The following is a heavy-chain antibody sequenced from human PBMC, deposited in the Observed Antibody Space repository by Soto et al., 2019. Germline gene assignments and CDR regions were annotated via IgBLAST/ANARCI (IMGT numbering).Heavy chain of an antibody. Sequence: EVQLLESGGGLVQPGGSLRLSCAASGFTFSTYAMSWVRQAPGKGLEWVSKIIHSGDSTYYADSVKGRFTISRDNSKNTVYLQMNSRRAEDTAVYYCATGQQLGYWGQGTLVTVSS. CDR2: IIHSGDST. J-gene: IGHJ4*02. CDR3: ATGQQLGY. D-gene: IGHD6-13*01. V-gene: IGHV3-23*01. CDR1: GFTFSTYA.